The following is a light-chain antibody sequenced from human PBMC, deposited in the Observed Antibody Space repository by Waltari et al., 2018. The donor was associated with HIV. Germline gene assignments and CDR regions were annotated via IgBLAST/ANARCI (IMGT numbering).Light chain of an antibody. J-gene: IGLJ3*02. CDR1: SSDLGAYDS. V-gene: IGLV2-8*01. Sequence: QSALTQPPSASGSLGQAVTISCTGSSSDLGAYDSVSWFPQPPRSAPTLLLYAVTRRPSSVSDHFSGSRSGSTAFLTVAGLQPDAEATYCCSSYGDSLRVLFGGGTNVTVL. CDR2: AVT. CDR3: SSYGDSLRVL.